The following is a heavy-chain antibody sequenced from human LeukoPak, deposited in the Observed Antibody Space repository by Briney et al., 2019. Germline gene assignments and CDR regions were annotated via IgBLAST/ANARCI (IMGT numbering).Heavy chain of an antibody. CDR1: GYTFTSYG. Sequence: ASVKVSCKASGYTFTSYGISWVRQAPGQGLEWMGWISAYNGNTNYAQKLQGGVAMTTDTSTSTAYMELRSLRSDDTAVYYCARETMVRGVIFYDYWGQGTLVTVSS. CDR2: ISAYNGNT. J-gene: IGHJ4*02. CDR3: ARETMVRGVIFYDY. V-gene: IGHV1-18*01. D-gene: IGHD3-10*01.